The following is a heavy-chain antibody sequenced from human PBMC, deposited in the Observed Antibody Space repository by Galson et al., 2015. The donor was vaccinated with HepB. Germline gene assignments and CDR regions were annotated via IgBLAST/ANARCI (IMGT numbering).Heavy chain of an antibody. CDR1: GGTFSSYA. J-gene: IGHJ6*03. V-gene: IGHV1-69*13. CDR2: IIPIFGTA. Sequence: SVKVSCKASGGTFSSYAISWVRQAPGQGLEWMGGIIPIFGTANYAQKFQGRVTITADESTSTAYMELSSLRSEDTAVYYCARDGRYSYAGDYYYMDVWGKGTTVTVSS. CDR3: ARDGRYSYAGDYYYMDV. D-gene: IGHD5-18*01.